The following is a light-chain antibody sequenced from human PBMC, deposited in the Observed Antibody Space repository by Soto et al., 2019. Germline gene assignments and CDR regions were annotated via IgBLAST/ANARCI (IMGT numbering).Light chain of an antibody. Sequence: QSALTQPASVSGSPGQSITISCTGTSSDVGGYNYVSWYQQHPGKAPKLMIYDVSNRPSGVSNRFSGSKSGNTASLTISGLQAEDVADYYCSSFTSSSIFYVFGTGTKVTVL. V-gene: IGLV2-14*01. CDR1: SSDVGGYNY. CDR2: DVS. CDR3: SSFTSSSIFYV. J-gene: IGLJ1*01.